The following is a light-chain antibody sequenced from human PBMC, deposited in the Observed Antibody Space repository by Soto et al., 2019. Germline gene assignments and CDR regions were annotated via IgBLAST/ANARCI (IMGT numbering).Light chain of an antibody. CDR1: QTITSDY. J-gene: IGKJ1*01. CDR3: HQYGTSPWT. Sequence: EIVLTQSPGNLSLSPGERATLSCRASQTITSDYLAWYKQKPGQAPRLLIYGASSRATGIPDRFSGRGSGTDFTLTVSSMEPEDFAVFYCHQYGTSPWTFGQGNKVEIK. V-gene: IGKV3-20*01. CDR2: GAS.